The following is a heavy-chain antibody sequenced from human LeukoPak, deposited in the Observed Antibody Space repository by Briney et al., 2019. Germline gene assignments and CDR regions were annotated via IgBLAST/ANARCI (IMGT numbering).Heavy chain of an antibody. D-gene: IGHD3-3*01. CDR1: GYTLTSYA. V-gene: IGHV1-3*01. CDR2: INAGNGNT. J-gene: IGHJ4*02. CDR3: ARATRRITIFGVVIPYYFDY. Sequence: ASVKVSFTASGYTLTSYAMHWVRQAPGQRLEWMGWINAGNGNTKYSQKFQGRVTITRDTSASTAYMELSSLRSEDTAVYYCARATRRITIFGVVIPYYFDYWGQGTLVTVSS.